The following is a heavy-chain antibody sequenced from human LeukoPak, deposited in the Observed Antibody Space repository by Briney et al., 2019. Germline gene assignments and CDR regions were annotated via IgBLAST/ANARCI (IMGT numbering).Heavy chain of an antibody. V-gene: IGHV5-51*01. D-gene: IGHD2-2*01. Sequence: GESLKISCKGSGYSFTSYWIGWVRQVPGKGLEWMGIIYPGDSDTRYSPSFQGQVTISADKSISTTYLQWSSLKASDTAMYYCATPYPREYCSSTTCYFNYWGQGTLVTVSS. CDR1: GYSFTSYW. CDR2: IYPGDSDT. J-gene: IGHJ4*02. CDR3: ATPYPREYCSSTTCYFNY.